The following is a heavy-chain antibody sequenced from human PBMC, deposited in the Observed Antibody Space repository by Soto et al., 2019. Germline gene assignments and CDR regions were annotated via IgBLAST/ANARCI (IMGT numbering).Heavy chain of an antibody. V-gene: IGHV3-21*01. D-gene: IGHD2-15*01. CDR3: ARGRRDIGVVVAATLASYGMDV. CDR1: GFTFSSYS. CDR2: ITSSSSYI. Sequence: EVQLVESGGGLVKPGGSLRLSCAASGFTFSSYSMNWVRQAPGKGLEWVSSITSSSSYIYYADSVKGRFTISRDNAKKALYLQMNSLRDEDTAVYYCARGRRDIGVVVAATLASYGMDVWGPGTTVTVSS. J-gene: IGHJ6*02.